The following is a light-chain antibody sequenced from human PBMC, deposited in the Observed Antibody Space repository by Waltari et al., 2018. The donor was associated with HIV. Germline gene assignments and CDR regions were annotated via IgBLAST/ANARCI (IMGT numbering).Light chain of an antibody. J-gene: IGKJ1*01. Sequence: DIQMTQSPSSLSASVGDRVTITCRASQGIIPSLAWYQHKVGGAPKLLIYKASTLHPGVPSRFRRGGSWTDFTHTITNLQPEDASTYYCQAYKSAPLVFGPGTKVQIK. CDR3: QAYKSAPLV. V-gene: IGKV1-27*01. CDR1: QGIIPS. CDR2: KAS.